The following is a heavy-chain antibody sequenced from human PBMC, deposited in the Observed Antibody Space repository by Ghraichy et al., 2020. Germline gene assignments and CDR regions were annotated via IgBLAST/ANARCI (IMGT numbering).Heavy chain of an antibody. D-gene: IGHD6-19*01. V-gene: IGHV4-38-2*02. J-gene: IGHJ4*02. CDR2: IFHGGTT. Sequence: SQTLSLTCTVSGNSISSNYYWGWIRQPPGKGLEWIGSIFHGGTTYYNPSLKSRVTMSVDTSKNQFSLRLSSVTAADTAVYYCARPGTTYISVAETFSYWGQGTLVAVSS. CDR3: ARPGTTYISVAETFSY. CDR1: GNSISSNYY.